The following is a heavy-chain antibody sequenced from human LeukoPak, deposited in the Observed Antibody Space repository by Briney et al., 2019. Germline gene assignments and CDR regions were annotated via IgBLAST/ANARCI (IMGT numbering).Heavy chain of an antibody. D-gene: IGHD2-15*01. V-gene: IGHV5-51*01. J-gene: IGHJ3*02. Sequence: GESLKISCKGSGYSFTSYWIGWVRQVPGKGLEWMGIINPGDSDTRYSPSFQGQVTISADKSISTAYLQWSGLKASDTAMYYCARREVAAYNGGFDIWGQGTMVTVSS. CDR3: ARREVAAYNGGFDI. CDR2: INPGDSDT. CDR1: GYSFTSYW.